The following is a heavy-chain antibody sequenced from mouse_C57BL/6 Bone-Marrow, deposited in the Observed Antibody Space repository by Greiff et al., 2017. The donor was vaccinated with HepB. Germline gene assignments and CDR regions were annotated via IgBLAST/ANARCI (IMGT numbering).Heavy chain of an antibody. J-gene: IGHJ3*01. Sequence: EVQGVESGGDLVKPGGSLKLSCAASGFTFSSYGMSWVRQTPDKRLEWVATISSGGSYTYYPDSVKGRFTISRDNAKNTLYLQMSSLKSEDTAMYYCARPLYYGSSYGAYWGQGTLVTVSA. V-gene: IGHV5-6*01. CDR1: GFTFSSYG. CDR3: ARPLYYGSSYGAY. CDR2: ISSGGSYT. D-gene: IGHD1-1*01.